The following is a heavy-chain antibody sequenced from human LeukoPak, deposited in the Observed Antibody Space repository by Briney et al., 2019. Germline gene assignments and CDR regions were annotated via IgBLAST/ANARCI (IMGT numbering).Heavy chain of an antibody. CDR3: ASLTIFGVG. D-gene: IGHD3-3*01. CDR2: INIDGSIT. J-gene: IGHJ4*02. CDR1: GVTFSSYW. V-gene: IGHV3-74*01. Sequence: GGALRLSCAASGVTFSSYWMHWVRQAPGKGVVWVSRINIDGSITNYADSVKGRFTISRDNAKNTLYLQMNSLRAEDTAVYYCASLTIFGVGGGQGTLVTVSS.